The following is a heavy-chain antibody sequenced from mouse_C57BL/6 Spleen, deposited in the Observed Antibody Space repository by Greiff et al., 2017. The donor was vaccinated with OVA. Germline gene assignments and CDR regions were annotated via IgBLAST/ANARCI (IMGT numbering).Heavy chain of an antibody. CDR2: INPGSGGT. V-gene: IGHV1-54*01. J-gene: IGHJ2*01. Sequence: VQLQQSGAELVRPGTSVKVSCKASGYAFTNYLIEWVKQRPGQGLEWIGVINPGSGGTNYNEKFKGKATLTADKSSSTAYMQLSSLTSEDSAVYFCAREGAYYCGSKYYLDYWGQGTTLTVSS. CDR1: GYAFTNYL. D-gene: IGHD1-1*01. CDR3: AREGAYYCGSKYYLDY.